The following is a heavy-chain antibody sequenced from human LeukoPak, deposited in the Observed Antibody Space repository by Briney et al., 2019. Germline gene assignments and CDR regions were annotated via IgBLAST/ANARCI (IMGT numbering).Heavy chain of an antibody. CDR1: GNSFGDYY. J-gene: IGHJ4*02. CDR3: ARVATAGTYYFDY. Sequence: SETPSLTCTVSGNSFGDYYWGWIRQPPGKGLEWIGSIYHSGSTYYNPSLKSRVTISVDTSKNQFSLKLSSATAADTAVYYCARVATAGTYYFDYWGQGTLVTVSS. CDR2: IYHSGST. V-gene: IGHV4-38-2*02. D-gene: IGHD6-13*01.